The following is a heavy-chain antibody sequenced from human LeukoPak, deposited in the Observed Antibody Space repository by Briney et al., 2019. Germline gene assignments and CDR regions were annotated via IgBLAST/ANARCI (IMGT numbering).Heavy chain of an antibody. CDR1: GFTVITND. Sequence: PWGSLTLSCAASGFTVITNDMTWVRQAPGKGLEWGSVLYSDGNTKYADSVQGRFTISRDNSKNTLYLEMNSLSPDDTAVYYCERGVEPLAANTLAYWGQGTVVTVSS. CDR3: ERGVEPLAANTLAY. J-gene: IGHJ4*02. V-gene: IGHV3-53*01. CDR2: LYSDGNT. D-gene: IGHD1-14*01.